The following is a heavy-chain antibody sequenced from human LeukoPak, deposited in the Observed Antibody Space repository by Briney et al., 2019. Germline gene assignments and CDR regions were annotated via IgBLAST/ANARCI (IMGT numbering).Heavy chain of an antibody. J-gene: IGHJ4*02. D-gene: IGHD6-13*01. CDR2: IIPIFGTA. CDR3: ARGAPGGSSRY. Sequence: SVKVSCKXSGGTFSSYAISWVRQAPGQGLEWMGGIIPIFGTANYAQKFQGRVTITADESTSTAYMELSRLRSDDTAVYYCARGAPGGSSRYWGQGTLVTVSS. CDR1: GGTFSSYA. V-gene: IGHV1-69*13.